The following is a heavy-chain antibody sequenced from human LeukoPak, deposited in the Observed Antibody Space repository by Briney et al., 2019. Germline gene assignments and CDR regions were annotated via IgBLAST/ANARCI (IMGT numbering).Heavy chain of an antibody. CDR2: IYSSGNT. CDR3: AASSWYVPFDY. V-gene: IGHV3-53*01. J-gene: IGHJ4*02. Sequence: PGGSLRLSCAASGFTVSSNYMSWVRQAPGKGLEWVSIIYSSGNTYYAESVKGRFTISRDNSKNTVFLQMNSLRAEDTAVYYCAASSWYVPFDYWGRGTLVTVSS. CDR1: GFTVSSNY. D-gene: IGHD6-13*01.